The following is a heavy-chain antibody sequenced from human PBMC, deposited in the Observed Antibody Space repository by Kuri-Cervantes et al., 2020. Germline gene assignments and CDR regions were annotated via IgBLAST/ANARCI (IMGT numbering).Heavy chain of an antibody. D-gene: IGHD3-10*01. V-gene: IGHV1-2*02. CDR1: GYTFTGYY. CDR3: ARVSTLLWFGEFHLDAFDI. J-gene: IGHJ3*02. CDR2: INPNSGGT. Sequence: ASVKVSCKASGYTFTGYYMHWVRQAPGQGLEWMGWINPNSGGTNYAQKFQGRVTMTRNTSISTAYMELSSLRSEDTAVYYCARVSTLLWFGEFHLDAFDIWGQGTMVTVSS.